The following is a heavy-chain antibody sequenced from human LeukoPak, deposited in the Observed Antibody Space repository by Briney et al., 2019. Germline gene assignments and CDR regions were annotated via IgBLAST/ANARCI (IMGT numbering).Heavy chain of an antibody. Sequence: GASVKVSCKASGYTFTGYYMHWVRQAPGQGLEWMGWINPNSGGTNYAQKFQGRVTMTRDTSISTAYMELSRLRSDDTAVYYCARGEGYSYGNLDYWGQGTLVTVSS. V-gene: IGHV1-2*02. CDR1: GYTFTGYY. D-gene: IGHD5-18*01. CDR2: INPNSGGT. J-gene: IGHJ4*02. CDR3: ARGEGYSYGNLDY.